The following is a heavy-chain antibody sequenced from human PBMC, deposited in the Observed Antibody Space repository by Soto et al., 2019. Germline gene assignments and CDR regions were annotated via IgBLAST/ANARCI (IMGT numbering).Heavy chain of an antibody. J-gene: IGHJ5*02. D-gene: IGHD3-10*02. V-gene: IGHV2-5*01. CDR3: VHRLDVPGLAFDP. CDR1: GFSLSASGAR. CDR2: IYWNDDK. Sequence: XGPTLVNPTQTLRLTGAFSGFSLSASGARVGWIRQPPGKALEWLAHIYWNDDKRYSPSLRSRLTISKDTSKNQVVLTFTNMDPADTGTYYCVHRLDVPGLAFDPWGQGTLVTVSS.